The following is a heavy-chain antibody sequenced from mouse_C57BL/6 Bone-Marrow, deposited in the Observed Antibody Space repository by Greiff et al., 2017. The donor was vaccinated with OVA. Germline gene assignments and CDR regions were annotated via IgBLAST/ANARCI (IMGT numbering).Heavy chain of an antibody. V-gene: IGHV1-18*01. CDR1: GYTFTDYN. D-gene: IGHD4-1*01. J-gene: IGHJ2*01. CDR3: ARWKLGRNYLDY. Sequence: EVQLQQSGPELVKPGASVKIPCKASGYTFTDYNMDWVKQSHGKSLEWIGDINPNNGGTIYNQKFKGKATLTVDKSSSTAYMELRSLTSEDTAVYYCARWKLGRNYLDYWGQGTTLTVSS. CDR2: INPNNGGT.